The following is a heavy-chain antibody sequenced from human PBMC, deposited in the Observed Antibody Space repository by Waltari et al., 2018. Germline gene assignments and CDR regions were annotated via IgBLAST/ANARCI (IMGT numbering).Heavy chain of an antibody. Sequence: VQLHESGPTFLRPSETLSLICTVSGDSIVNYYWTWVRESPGKGLEWIGRIFTNGNSNFNPALASRVSMSFDFSKREVSLKLTSVTAADTAIYFCARENHDFLHFYGLDLWGRGTAVTVSS. CDR1: GDSIVNYY. CDR2: IFTNGNS. J-gene: IGHJ6*02. V-gene: IGHV4-4*07. D-gene: IGHD3-16*01. CDR3: ARENHDFLHFYGLDL.